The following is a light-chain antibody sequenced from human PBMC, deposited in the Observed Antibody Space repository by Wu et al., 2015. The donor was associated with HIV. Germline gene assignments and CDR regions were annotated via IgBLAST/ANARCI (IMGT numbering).Light chain of an antibody. V-gene: IGKV3-15*01. J-gene: IGKJ2*01. CDR1: QGVGSN. CDR2: GAS. Sequence: EIVMTQPPATLSVSPGKRATLSCRASQGVGSNLAWYQQKPGQAPRLLIWGASTRAAGIPARFSGSGSGTEFTLTISSMQSEDFAVYYCLQYNNWPPFTFGQGTKLEIK. CDR3: LQYNNWPPFT.